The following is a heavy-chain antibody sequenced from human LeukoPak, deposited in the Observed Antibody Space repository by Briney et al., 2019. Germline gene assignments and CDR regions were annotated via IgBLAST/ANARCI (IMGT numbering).Heavy chain of an antibody. J-gene: IGHJ4*02. V-gene: IGHV3-7*01. CDR2: IKQDGSEK. CDR3: AKGLHYNILTGFRREYYFDS. Sequence: GGSLRLSCVASGFTFSSRDWMTWVRQAPGKGLEWVANIKQDGSEKNYVDSVKGRFTISRDNSKNTLYLQMNSLRAEDTAIYYCAKGLHYNILTGFRREYYFDSWGQGTLVTVSS. D-gene: IGHD3-9*01. CDR1: GFTFSSRDW.